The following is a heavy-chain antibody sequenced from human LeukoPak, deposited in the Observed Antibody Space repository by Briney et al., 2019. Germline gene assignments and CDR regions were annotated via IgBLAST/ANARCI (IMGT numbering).Heavy chain of an antibody. J-gene: IGHJ4*02. CDR2: MYSSGSS. V-gene: IGHV4-4*07. CDR3: AGFNYGSLDY. Sequence: SETLSLTCTVSGGSITSYYLNWIRQPAGKGLEWIGRMYSSGSSNYNPSLKRRVTMSVDTSKNQFFLNLISVTAADTSVYYCAGFNYGSLDYWGQGILVTVSS. D-gene: IGHD3-10*01. CDR1: GGSITSYY.